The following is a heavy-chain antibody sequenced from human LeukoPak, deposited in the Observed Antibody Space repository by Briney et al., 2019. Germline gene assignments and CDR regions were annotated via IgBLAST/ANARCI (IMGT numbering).Heavy chain of an antibody. V-gene: IGHV4-34*01. D-gene: IGHD3-9*01. CDR1: GGSFSGYY. CDR3: ARSYFDWLSSNWFDP. Sequence: SETLSLTCAVYGGSFSGYYWSWIRQPPGKGLEWIGEINHSGSTNYNPSLKSRVTISVDTSKNQFSLKLSSVTAADTAVYYCARSYFDWLSSNWFDPWGQGTLVTVSS. J-gene: IGHJ5*02. CDR2: INHSGST.